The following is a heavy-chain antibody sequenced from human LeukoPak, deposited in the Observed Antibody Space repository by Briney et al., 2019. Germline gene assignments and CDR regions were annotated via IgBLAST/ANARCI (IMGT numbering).Heavy chain of an antibody. Sequence: SETLSLTCTVSGGSISSYYWNWIRQPPGKGMEWIGYISHSGTTNYSPSLKSRVTISVDTSKNQFSLKLSSVTAADTAVYYCARETLPYCSGGSCYESAIDYWGQGTLVTVSS. V-gene: IGHV4-59*12. D-gene: IGHD2-15*01. CDR2: ISHSGTT. J-gene: IGHJ4*02. CDR3: ARETLPYCSGGSCYESAIDY. CDR1: GGSISSYY.